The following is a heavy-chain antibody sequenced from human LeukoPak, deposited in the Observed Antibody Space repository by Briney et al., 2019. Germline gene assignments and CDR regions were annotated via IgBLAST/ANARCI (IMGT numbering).Heavy chain of an antibody. D-gene: IGHD1-14*01. J-gene: IGHJ4*02. CDR1: GYSFTTYW. CDR3: ARQVYKHRIDH. V-gene: IGHV5-10-1*01. CDR2: IDPTDSYT. Sequence: GESLRISCKGSGYSFTTYWITWVRQMPGKGLEWMGRIDPTDSYTNYSPSFQGHVTISADKSISTAYLQWSSLKASDTAMYYCARQVYKHRIDHWGQGTLVTVSS.